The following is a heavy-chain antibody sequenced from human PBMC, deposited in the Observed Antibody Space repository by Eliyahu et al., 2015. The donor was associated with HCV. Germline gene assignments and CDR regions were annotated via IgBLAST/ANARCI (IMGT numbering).Heavy chain of an antibody. CDR3: ARDRSDGAVPGYYFDY. V-gene: IGHV3-21*01. J-gene: IGHJ4*02. CDR2: ISSSSSYX. D-gene: IGHD6-19*01. Sequence: EVQLVESGGGLVKPGGSLRLSCAAXGFTFSSYSXNWVRQAPGXGLXWVSSISSSSSYXYYADSVKGRFTISRDNAKNSLYLQMNSLRAEDTAVYYCARDRSDGAVPGYYFDYWGQGTLVTVSS. CDR1: GFTFSSYS.